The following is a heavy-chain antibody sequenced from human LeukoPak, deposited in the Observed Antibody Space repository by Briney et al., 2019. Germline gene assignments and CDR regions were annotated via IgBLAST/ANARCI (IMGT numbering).Heavy chain of an antibody. J-gene: IGHJ6*02. Sequence: PSGTLSLTCTVSSGSISSSNWWSWVRQPPGKGLEWIGEISHRGSPGYNPSLKSRVTISVDKSKNEFSLNLSSVTAADTAVYYCARRGVDGMDVWGQGTTVTVSS. V-gene: IGHV4-4*02. CDR2: ISHRGSP. CDR3: ARRGVDGMDV. D-gene: IGHD3-10*01. CDR1: SGSISSSNW.